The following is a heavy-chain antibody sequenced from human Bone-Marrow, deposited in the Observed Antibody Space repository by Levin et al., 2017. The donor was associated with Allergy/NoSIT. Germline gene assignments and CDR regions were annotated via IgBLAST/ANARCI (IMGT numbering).Heavy chain of an antibody. CDR3: ARDGVAAGIYFDC. Sequence: GESLKISCAASGFTFRSHWMSWVRQAPGKGLEWVANINQDGSEKYYVDSVKGRFTISRDNAENSLYLQMNSLRAEDTAVYYCARDGVAAGIYFDCWGQGTLVTVPS. V-gene: IGHV3-7*01. D-gene: IGHD6-13*01. J-gene: IGHJ4*02. CDR2: INQDGSEK. CDR1: GFTFRSHW.